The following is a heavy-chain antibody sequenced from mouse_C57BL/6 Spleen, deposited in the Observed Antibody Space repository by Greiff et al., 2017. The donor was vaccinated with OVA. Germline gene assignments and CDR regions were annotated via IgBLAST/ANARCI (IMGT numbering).Heavy chain of an antibody. J-gene: IGHJ2*01. CDR2: IDPSDSYT. Sequence: QVQLQQPGAELVKPGASVKLSCKASGYTFTSYWMQWVKQRPGQGLEWIGEIDPSDSYTNYNQKFKGKATLTVDTSSSTAYMQLSSLTSEDSAVYYCARSTVVATEYFDYWGQGTTLTVSS. V-gene: IGHV1-50*01. D-gene: IGHD1-1*01. CDR1: GYTFTSYW. CDR3: ARSTVVATEYFDY.